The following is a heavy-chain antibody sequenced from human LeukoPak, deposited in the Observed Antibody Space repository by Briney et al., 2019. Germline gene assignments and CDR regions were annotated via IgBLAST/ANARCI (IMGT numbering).Heavy chain of an antibody. CDR3: ARAPVGATIYFYDY. J-gene: IGHJ4*02. CDR2: IYSGGST. D-gene: IGHD5-12*01. Sequence: GGSLRLSCAASGFTVSSNYMSWVRQAPGEGLEWVSVIYSGGSTYYADSVKGRFTISRDNSKNTLYLQMNSLRGEDTAVYYCARAPVGATIYFYDYWGQGTLVTASS. CDR1: GFTVSSNY. V-gene: IGHV3-66*02.